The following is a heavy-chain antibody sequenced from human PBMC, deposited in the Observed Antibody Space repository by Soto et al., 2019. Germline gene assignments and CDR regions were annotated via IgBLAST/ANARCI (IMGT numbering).Heavy chain of an antibody. V-gene: IGHV1-8*01. CDR3: ARPRRRNVPNSFGSMTPHRYDDYYDGMDV. CDR1: GYTFTSYD. D-gene: IGHD2-15*01. Sequence: ASVKVSCKASGYTFTSYDINWVRQATGQGLEWMGWMNPNSGNTGYAQKFQGRVTMTRNTSISTAYVELSSLRSEDTAVYYCARPRRRNVPNSFGSMTPHRYDDYYDGMDVWRRGTTVTVSS. CDR2: MNPNSGNT. J-gene: IGHJ6*01.